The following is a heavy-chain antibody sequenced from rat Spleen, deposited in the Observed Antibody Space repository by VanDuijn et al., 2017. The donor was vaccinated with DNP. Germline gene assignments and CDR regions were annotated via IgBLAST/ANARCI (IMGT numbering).Heavy chain of an antibody. CDR1: GFTFSNFA. J-gene: IGHJ2*01. CDR2: ISYDGGRT. Sequence: EVQVVESGGGLVQPGRSLKLSCVASGFTFSNFALTWVRQAPTVGPEWVAAISYDGGRTYYRDSVKGRFTISRDNAKSTLYLQMTSLRSEDTASYYCARGGRSYFDYWGQGVMVTVSS. D-gene: IGHD1-11*01. CDR3: ARGGRSYFDY. V-gene: IGHV5-29*01.